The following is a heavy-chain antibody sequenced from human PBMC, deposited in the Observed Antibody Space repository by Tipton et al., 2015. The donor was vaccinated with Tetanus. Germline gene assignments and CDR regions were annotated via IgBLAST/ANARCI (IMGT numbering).Heavy chain of an antibody. CDR1: GGSISSFY. V-gene: IGHV4-59*12. Sequence: TLSLTCTVSGGSISSFYWSWIRQSPGRGLEWIGYIYYTGNTNYNPSLKSRVTISADTSKNQFSLKLSSVTAADTAVYYCARGGSYHTPPGYWGQGTLVTVSS. D-gene: IGHD1-26*01. CDR2: IYYTGNT. J-gene: IGHJ4*02. CDR3: ARGGSYHTPPGY.